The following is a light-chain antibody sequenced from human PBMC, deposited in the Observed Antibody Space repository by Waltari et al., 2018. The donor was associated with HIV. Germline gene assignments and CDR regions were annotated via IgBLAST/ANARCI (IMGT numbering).Light chain of an antibody. J-gene: IGLJ3*02. CDR1: TLGDKY. CDR2: QDN. CDR3: QAWDSSTGGV. Sequence: SSEMTQPPSVSVSPGQTASITCSGDTLGDKYASWYQQKPGQSPVLVLYQDNKRPSGIPERFSGSNSGNTATLTISGTQAMDEADYYCQAWDSSTGGVFGGGTKLTGL. V-gene: IGLV3-1*01.